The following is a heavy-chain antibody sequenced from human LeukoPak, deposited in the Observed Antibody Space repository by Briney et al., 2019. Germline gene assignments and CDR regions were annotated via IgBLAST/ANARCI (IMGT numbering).Heavy chain of an antibody. CDR2: ITGSGGST. J-gene: IGHJ4*02. CDR3: AIPRDSSGYYYS. Sequence: GGSLRLSCAASGFTFSSYAMSWVRQAPGKGLEWVSAITGSGGSTYYEDSVKGRFTISRDNSKNTLYLQMNSLRAEDTAVYHCAIPRDSSGYYYSWGQGTLVTVSS. CDR1: GFTFSSYA. D-gene: IGHD3-22*01. V-gene: IGHV3-23*01.